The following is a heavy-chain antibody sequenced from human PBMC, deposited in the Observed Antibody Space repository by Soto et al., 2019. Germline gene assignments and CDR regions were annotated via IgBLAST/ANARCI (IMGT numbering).Heavy chain of an antibody. CDR3: ARALDEDAFDI. Sequence: TSETLSLTCGVSGGSLSGATYSWNWVRQTPGKGLEWISYISPRGDNIYYTESVKGRFTISRDNAKNSLYLQMNSLRAEDTAVYYCARALDEDAFDIWGQGTMVTVSS. V-gene: IGHV3-48*04. J-gene: IGHJ3*02. CDR1: GGSLSGATYS. CDR2: ISPRGDNI.